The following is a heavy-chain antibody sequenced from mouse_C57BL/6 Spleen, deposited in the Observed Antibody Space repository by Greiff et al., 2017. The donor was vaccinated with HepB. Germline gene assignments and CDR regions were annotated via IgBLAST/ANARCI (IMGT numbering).Heavy chain of an antibody. CDR1: GYTFTDYY. D-gene: IGHD2-4*01. J-gene: IGHJ2*01. V-gene: IGHV1-76*01. CDR3: ARWDYDYYYFDY. Sequence: VQLQQSGAELVRPGASVKLSCKASGYTFTDYYINWVKQRPGQGLEWIARIYPGSGNTYYNEKFKGKATLTAEKSSSTAYMQLSSLTSEDSAVYFCARWDYDYYYFDYWGQGTTLTVSS. CDR2: IYPGSGNT.